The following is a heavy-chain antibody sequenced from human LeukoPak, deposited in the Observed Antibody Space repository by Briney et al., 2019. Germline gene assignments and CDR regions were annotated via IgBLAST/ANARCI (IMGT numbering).Heavy chain of an antibody. D-gene: IGHD3-10*01. CDR1: GFTFSSYS. CDR3: APITVIREIIDY. V-gene: IGHV3-64D*06. CDR2: ISSNGDSK. J-gene: IGHJ4*02. Sequence: GWSLRLSCSASGFTFSSYSMQWVRQAPGKGVDCVSAISSNGDSKYYEASLKGRFAISRDNSKNTLFLQMSSLRDENTAGCYLAPITVIREIIDYWGEGTLGTVSS.